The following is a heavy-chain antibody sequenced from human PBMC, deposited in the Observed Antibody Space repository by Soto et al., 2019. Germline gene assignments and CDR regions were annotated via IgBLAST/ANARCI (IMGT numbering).Heavy chain of an antibody. Sequence: GGSLRLSCAASGFTFGDYWMHWVRQPPGKGPEWVSRMTGDGRTTQYADSVKGRFTASRDNAKSTLYLQMNSLRAEDTAAYYCATAEVDYWGPGTLVTVSS. CDR3: ATAEVDY. J-gene: IGHJ4*02. CDR2: MTGDGRTT. V-gene: IGHV3-74*03. CDR1: GFTFGDYW.